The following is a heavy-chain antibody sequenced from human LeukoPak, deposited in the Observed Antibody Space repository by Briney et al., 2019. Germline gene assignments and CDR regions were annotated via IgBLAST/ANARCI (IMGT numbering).Heavy chain of an antibody. CDR3: ARHRYGGNVWFDP. V-gene: IGHV4-4*09. CDR1: GGSISSYY. J-gene: IGHJ5*02. Sequence: RASETLSLTCTVSGGSISSYYWSWIRQPPGKGLEWIGYIYTSGSTNYNPSLKGRVTISVDTSKNQFSLKLSSVTAADTAVYYCARHRYGGNVWFDPWGQGTLVTVSS. D-gene: IGHD4-23*01. CDR2: IYTSGST.